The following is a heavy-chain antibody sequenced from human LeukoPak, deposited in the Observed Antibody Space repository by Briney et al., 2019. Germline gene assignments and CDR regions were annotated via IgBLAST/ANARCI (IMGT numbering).Heavy chain of an antibody. Sequence: ASEKVSCKASGYTFTSYYMHWVRQAPGQGLEWMGIINPSGGSTSYAQKFQGRVTMTTDTSTSTAYMELRSLRSDDTAVYYCARGQTNRLLWIGESLSNINPFDYWGQGTLVTVSS. D-gene: IGHD3-10*01. CDR1: GYTFTSYY. V-gene: IGHV1-46*01. CDR3: ARGQTNRLLWIGESLSNINPFDY. CDR2: INPSGGST. J-gene: IGHJ4*02.